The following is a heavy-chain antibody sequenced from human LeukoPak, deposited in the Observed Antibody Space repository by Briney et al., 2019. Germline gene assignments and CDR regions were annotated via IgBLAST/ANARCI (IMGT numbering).Heavy chain of an antibody. Sequence: GGSLRLSCAASGFTFSSYWKSWVRQAPGKGLEWVANIKQDGSEKYYVDSVKGRFTISRDNAKNSLYLQMNSLRAEDTAVYYCAEGGGPAAQTFDYWGQGTLVTVSS. CDR1: GFTFSSYW. CDR3: AEGGGPAAQTFDY. V-gene: IGHV3-7*01. J-gene: IGHJ4*02. CDR2: IKQDGSEK. D-gene: IGHD2-2*01.